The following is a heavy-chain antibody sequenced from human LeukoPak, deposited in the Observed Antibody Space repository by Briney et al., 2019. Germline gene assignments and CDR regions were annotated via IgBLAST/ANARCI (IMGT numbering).Heavy chain of an antibody. CDR1: AFTFSSYS. Sequence: GGSLRLSCAASAFTFSSYSMNWVRHPPGKGLEWVSSISSSSSYISYADSVKGRLTISRDNAKNSLYLQMSSLRAGDTAVYYCARRVCSSTSCYAWNYYYGMDVWGQGTTVTVSS. J-gene: IGHJ6*02. D-gene: IGHD2-2*01. CDR3: ARRVCSSTSCYAWNYYYGMDV. CDR2: ISSSSSYI. V-gene: IGHV3-21*01.